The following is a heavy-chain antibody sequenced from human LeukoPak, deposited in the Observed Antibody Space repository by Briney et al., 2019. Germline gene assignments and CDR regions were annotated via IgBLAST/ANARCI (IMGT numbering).Heavy chain of an antibody. CDR1: GFTFSNYW. Sequence: GESLRLSCAASGFTFSNYWMSWVRQAPGKGLEWVANIKQDGSEKYYVESVKGRFTISRDNAKNSLYLQINSLRAEDTAIYYCARDATYKLDNWGQGTLVTVSS. CDR3: ARDATYKLDN. CDR2: IKQDGSEK. D-gene: IGHD1-1*01. J-gene: IGHJ4*02. V-gene: IGHV3-7*01.